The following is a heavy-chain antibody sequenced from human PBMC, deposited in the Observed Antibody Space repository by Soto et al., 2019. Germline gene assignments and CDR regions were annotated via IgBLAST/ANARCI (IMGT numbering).Heavy chain of an antibody. D-gene: IGHD6-19*01. J-gene: IGHJ6*03. V-gene: IGHV3-11*01. CDR1: GFTFSDYY. Sequence: QVQLVESGGGLVKPGGSLRLSCAASGFTFSDYYMSWLRQAPGKGLEWVSYISSSGSTIYYADSVKGRFTISRDNAKNSLELQMNSLGAEDTAVDYWARAGIAVAGNYDYYMDVWGKGTTVTVSS. CDR2: ISSSGSTI. CDR3: ARAGIAVAGNYDYYMDV.